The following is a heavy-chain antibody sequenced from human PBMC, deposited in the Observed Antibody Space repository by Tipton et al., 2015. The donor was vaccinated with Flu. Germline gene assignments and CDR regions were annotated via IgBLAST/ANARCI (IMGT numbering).Heavy chain of an antibody. Sequence: SLRLSCTASGFTVSTNYMTWVRQAPGKGLEWVSVIYSGGGTYYTDSVKGRFTISRDNSKNTLYLQMNSLRAEDTAVYYCARGYDILTDGGGYFDYWGQGTLVTASS. CDR3: ARGYDILTDGGGYFDY. CDR2: IYSGGGT. CDR1: GFTVSTNY. V-gene: IGHV3-66*01. J-gene: IGHJ4*02. D-gene: IGHD3-9*01.